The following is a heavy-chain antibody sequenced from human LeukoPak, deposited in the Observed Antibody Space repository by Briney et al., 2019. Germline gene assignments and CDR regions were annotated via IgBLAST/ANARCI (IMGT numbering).Heavy chain of an antibody. J-gene: IGHJ3*01. D-gene: IGHD4-17*01. CDR3: TTDPASTVTTT. CDR1: GFTFSNAW. V-gene: IGHV3-15*01. Sequence: GGSLRLSCAASGFTFSNAWMSWVRQAPGEGPEWVGRIKSKTDGGTTDYAAPVKGRFTISRDDSKNTLYLQMNSLKTEDTAVYYCTTDPASTVTTTWGQGTMVTVSS. CDR2: IKSKTDGGTT.